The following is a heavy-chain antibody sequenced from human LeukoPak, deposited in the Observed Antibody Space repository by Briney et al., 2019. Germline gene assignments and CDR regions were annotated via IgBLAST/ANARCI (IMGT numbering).Heavy chain of an antibody. CDR1: GYSFTRNG. V-gene: IGHV1-8*01. J-gene: IGHJ5*02. CDR2: MNPNSGNT. CDR3: ARGLAAGYNWFDP. Sequence: ASVKVSCKPSGYSFTRNGISWVRQATGQGLEWMGWMNPNSGNTGYAQKFQGRVTMTRNTSISTAYMELSSLRSEDTAVYYCARGLAAGYNWFDPWGQGTLVTVSS. D-gene: IGHD6-13*01.